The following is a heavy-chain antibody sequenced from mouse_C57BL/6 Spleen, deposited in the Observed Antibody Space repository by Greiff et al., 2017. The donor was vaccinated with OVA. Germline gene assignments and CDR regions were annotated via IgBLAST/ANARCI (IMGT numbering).Heavy chain of an antibody. J-gene: IGHJ4*01. D-gene: IGHD2-5*01. CDR1: GYTFTSYW. CDR3: ALYSNYAMDY. V-gene: IGHV1-52*01. Sequence: VQLQQPGAELVRPGSSVKLSCKASGYTFTSYWMHWVKQRPIQGLEWIGNIDPSDSETHYNQKFKDKATLTVDKSSSTAYMQLSSLTSEDSAVYYCALYSNYAMDYWGQGTSVTVSS. CDR2: IDPSDSET.